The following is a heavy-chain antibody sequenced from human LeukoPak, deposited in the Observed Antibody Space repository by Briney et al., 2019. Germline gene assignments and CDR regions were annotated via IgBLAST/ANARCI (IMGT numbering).Heavy chain of an antibody. CDR1: GGSISSYY. CDR2: IYYSGST. J-gene: IGHJ6*02. Sequence: SETLSLTCTVSGGSISSYYWSWVRQPPGKGLEWIGNIYYSGSTNYNPSLKSRVTISVDTSKNQFSLKLSSVTAADTAVYYCARDRGVAARPDGMDVWGQGTTVTVSS. CDR3: ARDRGVAARPDGMDV. V-gene: IGHV4-59*01. D-gene: IGHD6-6*01.